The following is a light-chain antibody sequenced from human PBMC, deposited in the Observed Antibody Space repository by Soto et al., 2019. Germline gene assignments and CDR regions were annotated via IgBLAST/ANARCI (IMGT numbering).Light chain of an antibody. CDR1: QSIRYY. J-gene: IGKJ1*01. V-gene: IGKV1-5*01. CDR3: QHHNSYSQT. Sequence: DIQLTQSPPTLSASVGDRVTITCRASQSIRYYLAWYQQMPGKAPKLLIYGASSLQSGVPSRFSGSGSGTEFTLTISSLQPDDFAPYFCQHHNSYSQTFGQGNKVEIK. CDR2: GAS.